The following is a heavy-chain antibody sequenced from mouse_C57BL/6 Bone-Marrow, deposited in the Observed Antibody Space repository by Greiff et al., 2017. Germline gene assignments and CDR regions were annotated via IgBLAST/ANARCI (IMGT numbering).Heavy chain of an antibody. D-gene: IGHD3-2*02. J-gene: IGHJ3*01. CDR2: IYPGDGDT. Sequence: VQLQQSGAELVKPGASVKISCKASGYAFSSYWMNWVKQRPGKGLEWIGQIYPGDGDTNYNGKFKGKATLTADKSSSTAYMQLSSLTSEDSAVYCCARTAQATCGWFAYWGQGTLVTVSA. V-gene: IGHV1-80*01. CDR3: ARTAQATCGWFAY. CDR1: GYAFSSYW.